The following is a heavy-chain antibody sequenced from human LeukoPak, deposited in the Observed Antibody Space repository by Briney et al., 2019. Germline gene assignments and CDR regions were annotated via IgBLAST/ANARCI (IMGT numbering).Heavy chain of an antibody. CDR2: INHSGST. V-gene: IGHV4-34*01. D-gene: IGHD6-19*01. J-gene: IGHJ5*02. CDR1: GVSFSGYY. Sequence: PSETLSLTCAVYGVSFSGYYWSWIRQPPGKGLEWIGEINHSGSTNYNPSLKSRVTISVDTSKNQFSLKLSSVTAADTAVYYCARGHRVHSSSANWFDPWGQGTLVTVSS. CDR3: ARGHRVHSSSANWFDP.